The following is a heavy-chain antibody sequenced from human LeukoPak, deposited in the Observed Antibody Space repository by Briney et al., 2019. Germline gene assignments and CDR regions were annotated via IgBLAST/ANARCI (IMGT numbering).Heavy chain of an antibody. CDR2: IYYSGST. V-gene: IGHV4-39*07. CDR3: ARAPRLYYYGSGSYYFDY. J-gene: IGHJ4*02. Sequence: SETLSLTCTVSGGSISSSSYYWGWIRQPPGKGLEWIGSIYYSGSTYYNPSLKSRVTISVDTSKNQFSLKLSSVTAADTAVYYCARAPRLYYYGSGSYYFDYWGQGTLVTVSS. D-gene: IGHD3-10*01. CDR1: GGSISSSSYY.